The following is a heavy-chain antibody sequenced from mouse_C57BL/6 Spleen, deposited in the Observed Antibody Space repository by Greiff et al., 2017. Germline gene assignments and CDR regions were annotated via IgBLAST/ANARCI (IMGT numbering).Heavy chain of an antibody. CDR1: GFTFSDYG. D-gene: IGHD4-1*01. V-gene: IGHV5-17*01. CDR3: GRRILTGYAMDY. Sequence: EVQVEESGGGLVKPGGSLKLSCAASGFTFSDYGMHWVRQAPEKGLEWVAYISSGSSTIYYADTVKGRFTISRDNAKNTLFLQMTSLRSEDTAMYYCGRRILTGYAMDYWGQGTSVTVSS. J-gene: IGHJ4*01. CDR2: ISSGSSTI.